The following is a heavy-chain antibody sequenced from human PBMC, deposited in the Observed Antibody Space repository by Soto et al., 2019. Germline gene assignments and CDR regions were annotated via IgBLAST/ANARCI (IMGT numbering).Heavy chain of an antibody. J-gene: IGHJ5*02. CDR2: MNPNSGNT. Sequence: ASVKVSCKASGYTFTSYDINWVRQATGQGREWMGWMNPNSGNTGYAQKFQGRVTMTRNTSISTAYMELSSLRSEDTAVYYCARVYCSGGSCYGWFDPWGQGTLVTVSS. CDR1: GYTFTSYD. D-gene: IGHD2-15*01. V-gene: IGHV1-8*01. CDR3: ARVYCSGGSCYGWFDP.